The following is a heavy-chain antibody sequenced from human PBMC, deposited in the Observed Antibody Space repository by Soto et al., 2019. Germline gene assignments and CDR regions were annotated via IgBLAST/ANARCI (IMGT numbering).Heavy chain of an antibody. Sequence: QVHLVQSGAEEKKPGASVKLSCKASGYTFTTYAMHWVRQAPGQGLEWMGWINAGNNNTQYSQKFQGRVTITRDTSASTAYMELSSRRSEDTAVYYCARVRYGSGGSCYAFDYWGQGTLVTVSS. CDR2: INAGNNNT. J-gene: IGHJ4*02. V-gene: IGHV1-3*05. D-gene: IGHD2-15*01. CDR3: ARVRYGSGGSCYAFDY. CDR1: GYTFTTYA.